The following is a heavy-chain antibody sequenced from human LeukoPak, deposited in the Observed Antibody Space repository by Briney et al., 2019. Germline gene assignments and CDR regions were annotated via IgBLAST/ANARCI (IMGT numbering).Heavy chain of an antibody. V-gene: IGHV4-39*01. CDR3: ARHRAAAGTGDVYWFDP. CDR2: IYYSGST. J-gene: IGHJ5*02. CDR1: GGSISSSSYY. D-gene: IGHD6-13*01. Sequence: SETLSLSCTVSGGSISSSSYYWGWIRQPPGKGLEWIGSIYYSGSTYYNPSLKSRVTISVDTPKNQFSLKLSSVTAADTAVYYCARHRAAAGTGDVYWFDPWGQGTLVTVSS.